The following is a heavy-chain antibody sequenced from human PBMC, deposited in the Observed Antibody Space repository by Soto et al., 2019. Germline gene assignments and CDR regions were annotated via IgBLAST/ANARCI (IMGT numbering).Heavy chain of an antibody. V-gene: IGHV4-31*03. Sequence: QVQLQESGPGLVKPSQTLSLTCTVSGGSISSGGYYWSWIRQHPGKGLEWIGYIYYSGSTYYNPSLKSRVTISVDTSKNRFTLKLSSVPAADTAVYYCARGVTMVRGVIHTPYFDYWGQGTLVTVSS. CDR3: ARGVTMVRGVIHTPYFDY. CDR1: GGSISSGGYY. J-gene: IGHJ4*02. D-gene: IGHD3-10*01. CDR2: IYYSGST.